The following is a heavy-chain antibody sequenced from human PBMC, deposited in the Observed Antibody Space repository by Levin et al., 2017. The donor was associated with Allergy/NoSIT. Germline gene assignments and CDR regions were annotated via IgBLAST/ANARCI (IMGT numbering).Heavy chain of an antibody. CDR2: MNPNSGNT. J-gene: IGHJ2*01. Sequence: GESLKISCKASGYTFTSYDINWVRQATGQGLEWMGWMNPNSGNTGYAQKFQGRVTMTRNTSISTAYMELSSLRSEDTAVYYCARGGLSRVAAPKYFDLWGRGTLVTVSS. CDR1: GYTFTSYD. CDR3: ARGGLSRVAAPKYFDL. V-gene: IGHV1-8*01. D-gene: IGHD6-19*01.